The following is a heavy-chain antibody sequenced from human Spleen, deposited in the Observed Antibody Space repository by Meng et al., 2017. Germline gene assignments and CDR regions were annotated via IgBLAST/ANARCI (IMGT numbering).Heavy chain of an antibody. CDR1: GGSFSGYS. J-gene: IGHJ4*02. Sequence: QVQLQQWGAGLLKPSETLSLTCAVYGGSFSGYSWSWIRQPPGKGLEWIGEINHSGSTNYNPSLKSRVTISVDTSKNQFSLKLSSVTAADTAVYYCARGRLKSNFDYWGQGTLVTVAS. CDR2: INHSGST. D-gene: IGHD5/OR15-5a*01. CDR3: ARGRLKSNFDY. V-gene: IGHV4-34*01.